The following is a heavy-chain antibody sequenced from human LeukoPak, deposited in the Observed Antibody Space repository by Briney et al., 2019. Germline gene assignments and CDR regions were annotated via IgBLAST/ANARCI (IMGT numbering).Heavy chain of an antibody. D-gene: IGHD6-13*01. CDR3: ARHIAAAGFYFDY. CDR1: GFTFSSYA. Sequence: PGGSLRLSCAASGFTFSSYAMHWVRQAPGKGLEWVAVISYDGSNKYYADSVKGRFTISRDNSKNTLYLQMNSLRAEDTAVYYCARHIAAAGFYFDYWGQGTLVTVSS. V-gene: IGHV3-30-3*01. J-gene: IGHJ4*02. CDR2: ISYDGSNK.